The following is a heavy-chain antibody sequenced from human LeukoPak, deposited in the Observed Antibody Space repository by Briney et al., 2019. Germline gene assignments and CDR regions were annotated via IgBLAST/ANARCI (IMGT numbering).Heavy chain of an antibody. J-gene: IGHJ4*02. CDR1: GGTFSSYA. CDR2: IIPIFGTA. D-gene: IGHD2-2*01. CDR3: AREGPYCSSTSCCLDY. V-gene: IGHV1-69*13. Sequence: GASVRVSCKASGGTFSSYAISWVRQAPGQGLEWMGGIIPIFGTANYAQKFQGRVTITADESTSTAYMELSSLRSEDTAVYYCAREGPYCSSTSCCLDYWGQGTLVTVSS.